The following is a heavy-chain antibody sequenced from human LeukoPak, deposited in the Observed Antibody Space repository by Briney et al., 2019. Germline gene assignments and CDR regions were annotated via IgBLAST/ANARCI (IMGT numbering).Heavy chain of an antibody. J-gene: IGHJ6*02. Sequence: PGGSLRLSCAASGFIFSNYGMNWVRQAPGKGLEWVAVIWYDGSDKYFADSVKGRFTISRDNSKNTLYLQMNSPTAEDTAVYYCARALGGGSAMDVWGQGTTVTVSS. D-gene: IGHD3-16*01. CDR3: ARALGGGSAMDV. V-gene: IGHV3-33*08. CDR2: IWYDGSDK. CDR1: GFIFSNYG.